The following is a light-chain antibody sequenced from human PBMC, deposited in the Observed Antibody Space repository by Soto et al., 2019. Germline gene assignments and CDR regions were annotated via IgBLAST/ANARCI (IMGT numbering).Light chain of an antibody. CDR1: QSVSSSY. Sequence: EIVLTQSPCTLSLSPGERATLSCRASQSVSSSYLAWYQQKPGQAPRLLIYGASSRATGIPDRLSGSGSGTDFTLTISRLEPEDFAVYYCQQYGSSPYTFGQGTRLEIK. CDR3: QQYGSSPYT. V-gene: IGKV3-20*01. CDR2: GAS. J-gene: IGKJ5*01.